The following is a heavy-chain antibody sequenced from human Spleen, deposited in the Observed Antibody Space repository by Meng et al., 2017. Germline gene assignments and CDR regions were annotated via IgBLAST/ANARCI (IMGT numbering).Heavy chain of an antibody. J-gene: IGHJ4*02. CDR3: ARSTLDRYSYYDFWSGYYSFDY. D-gene: IGHD3-3*01. CDR1: GYSFTSYW. CDR2: IYPGDSDA. Sequence: GGSLRLSCKGSGYSFTSYWIGWVRQMPGKGLEWMGIIYPGDSDARYSQSFQGQVTISADKSISTAYQQWSSLKASDTAMYYCARSTLDRYSYYDFWSGYYSFDYWGQGTLVTVSS. V-gene: IGHV5-51*01.